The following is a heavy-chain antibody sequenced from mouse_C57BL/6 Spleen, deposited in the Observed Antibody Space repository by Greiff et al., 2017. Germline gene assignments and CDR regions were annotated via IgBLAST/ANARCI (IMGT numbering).Heavy chain of an antibody. CDR2: IDTSDSEN. Sequence: QVQLQQPGAELVRPGSSVKLSCKASGYTFTSYWMHWVKQRPIQGLEWVGNIDTSDSENHSTQKLKDKANLSVDKATSTAYMQRSSLTSEDSAVYYCARSELLYYYAMDYWGQGTSVTVSS. J-gene: IGHJ4*01. D-gene: IGHD2-1*01. CDR3: ARSELLYYYAMDY. CDR1: GYTFTSYW. V-gene: IGHV1-52*01.